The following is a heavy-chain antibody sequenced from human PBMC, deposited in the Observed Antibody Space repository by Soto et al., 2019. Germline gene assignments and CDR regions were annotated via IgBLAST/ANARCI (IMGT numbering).Heavy chain of an antibody. CDR1: GFTFSGSA. CDR3: LPGITVAGPDY. D-gene: IGHD6-19*01. J-gene: IGHJ4*02. V-gene: IGHV3-73*02. CDR2: IRSKANDYAT. Sequence: EVQLVESGGGLVQPGGSLKLSCAASGFTFSGSARHWVRQASGKGLEWVGRIRSKANDYATAYTGSVKGRFIISRDDSKNTAYLQMNSLRTEDTAVYYRLPGITVAGPDYWGLGTLVTVSS.